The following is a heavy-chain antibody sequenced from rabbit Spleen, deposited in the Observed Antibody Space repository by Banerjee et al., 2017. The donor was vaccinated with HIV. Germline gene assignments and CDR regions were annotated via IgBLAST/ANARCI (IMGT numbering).Heavy chain of an antibody. Sequence: QSLEESGGDLVKPGAYLTLTCTASGFSFSSSYYMCWVRQPPGNGLEWIACIEGGSSGSTYYAGWAKGRFTSSKTSSTTVTLQMTSLTAADTATYFCARDLVTAIGWNFAVWGQGTLVTVS. V-gene: IGHV1S40*01. J-gene: IGHJ3*01. D-gene: IGHD7-1*01. CDR1: GFSFSSSYY. CDR2: IEGGSSGST. CDR3: ARDLVTAIGWNFAV.